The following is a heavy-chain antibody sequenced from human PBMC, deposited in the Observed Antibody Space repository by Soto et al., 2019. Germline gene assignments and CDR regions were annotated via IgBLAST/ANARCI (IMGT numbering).Heavy chain of an antibody. CDR1: GYTFTSYG. Sequence: ASVKVSCKASGYTFTSYGISWVRQAPGQGLEWMGWISAYDGNTNYAQKLQGRGTMTTDTSTSTAYMELRSLRSDDTAVYYCARDGISVVAATLGPSWFDPWGQGTLVTVSS. D-gene: IGHD2-15*01. J-gene: IGHJ5*02. CDR2: ISAYDGNT. V-gene: IGHV1-18*04. CDR3: ARDGISVVAATLGPSWFDP.